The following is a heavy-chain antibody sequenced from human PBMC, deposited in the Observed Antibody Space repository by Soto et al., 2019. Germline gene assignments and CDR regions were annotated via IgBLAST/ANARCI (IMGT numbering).Heavy chain of an antibody. CDR1: GFTFDDYA. J-gene: IGHJ4*02. V-gene: IGHV3-9*01. Sequence: GGSLRLSCAASGFTFDDYAMHWVRQAPGKGLEWVSGISWNSGSIGYADSVKGRFTISRDNAKNSLYLQMNSLRAEDTALYYCAKALLEDYIWYYFDYWGQGTLVTVSS. CDR3: AKALLEDYIWYYFDY. D-gene: IGHD2-15*01. CDR2: ISWNSGSI.